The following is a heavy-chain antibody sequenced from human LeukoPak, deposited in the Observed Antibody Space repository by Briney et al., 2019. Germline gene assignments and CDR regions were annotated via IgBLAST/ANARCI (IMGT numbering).Heavy chain of an antibody. Sequence: ASVKVSCKASGYTFTGYYMHWVRQAPGQGLEWMGWISAYNGNTNYAQKLQGRVTMTTDTSTSTAYMELRSLRSDDTAVYYCARDPLRWQTPSDWGQGTLVTVSS. CDR3: ARDPLRWQTPSD. CDR2: ISAYNGNT. CDR1: GYTFTGYY. V-gene: IGHV1-18*04. D-gene: IGHD4-17*01. J-gene: IGHJ4*02.